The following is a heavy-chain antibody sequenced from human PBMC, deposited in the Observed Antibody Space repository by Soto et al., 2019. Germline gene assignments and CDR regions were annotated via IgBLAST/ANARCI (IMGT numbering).Heavy chain of an antibody. D-gene: IGHD3-22*01. CDR2: ISAFNGKT. CDR1: GYTFNIYG. Sequence: QIQLVQSGAEVKKPGASVKVSCKASGYTFNIYGINWVRQAPGQGLEWMGWISAFNGKTNYAQNVQGRVTMTTDTSTSTAYVELRSLRSDDTPVYYCARDRVPKSSGFFPFDYWGHGTLVTVSS. V-gene: IGHV1-18*01. J-gene: IGHJ4*01. CDR3: ARDRVPKSSGFFPFDY.